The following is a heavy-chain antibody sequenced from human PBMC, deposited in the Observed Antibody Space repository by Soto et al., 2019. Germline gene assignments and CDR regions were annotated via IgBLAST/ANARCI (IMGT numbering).Heavy chain of an antibody. V-gene: IGHV3-72*01. CDR3: ASIRGVFGY. J-gene: IGHJ4*02. D-gene: IGHD3-10*01. Sequence: EVQLVESGGDLVQPGGSLRLSCAASGLSLSDVFIDWVRQAPGKGLEWVGRTKDKAYSYTTEYAASLKCRFTISRDDSGTSVFLQTRSLKTEDTAVYYCASIRGVFGYWGQGTLVTVSS. CDR2: TKDKAYSYTT. CDR1: GLSLSDVF.